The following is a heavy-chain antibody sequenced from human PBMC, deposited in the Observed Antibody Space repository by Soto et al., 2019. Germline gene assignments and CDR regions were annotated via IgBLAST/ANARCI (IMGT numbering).Heavy chain of an antibody. CDR3: ARFSGGSYNTYYFYYGMDV. CDR2: ISAYNGNT. CDR1: GYTFTSYG. V-gene: IGHV1-18*01. J-gene: IGHJ6*02. Sequence: QVQLVQSGAEVKKPGASVKVSCKASGYTFTSYGISWVRQAPGQGLDWMGWISAYNGNTKYAQALQGRVTMTTDTSTSTAYMELRSLRSDDTAVYYCARFSGGSYNTYYFYYGMDVWGQGTTVTVSS. D-gene: IGHD2-15*01.